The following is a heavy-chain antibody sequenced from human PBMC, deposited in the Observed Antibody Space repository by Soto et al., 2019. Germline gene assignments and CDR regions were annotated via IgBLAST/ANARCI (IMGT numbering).Heavy chain of an antibody. Sequence: SETLSLTCTGSGGSISSSSYSWGWIRQPPGKGLEWIGSIYYSGSTYYNPSLKSRVTISVDTSKNQFSLKLSSVTAADTAVYYCARHGDHSLFGELLLGPTSGLNAFDIWGQGTMVTVSS. V-gene: IGHV4-39*01. CDR3: ARHGDHSLFGELLLGPTSGLNAFDI. D-gene: IGHD3-10*02. CDR1: GGSISSSSYS. CDR2: IYYSGST. J-gene: IGHJ3*02.